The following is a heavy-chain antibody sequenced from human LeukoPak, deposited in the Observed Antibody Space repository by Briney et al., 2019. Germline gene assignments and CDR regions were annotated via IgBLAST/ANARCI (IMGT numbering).Heavy chain of an antibody. CDR3: ARSVSAYAGRGWFDP. J-gene: IGHJ5*02. CDR1: GGSIRSLGYS. D-gene: IGHD5-12*01. V-gene: IGHV4-39*07. Sequence: SETLSLTCSVSGGSIRSLGYSWGWIRQPPGKGLEWIASMYYTGTTYYNPSLKSRVTMSVDTSKDQFSLNLTSVTAADTAVFYCARSVSAYAGRGWFDPWGQGTLVTVSS. CDR2: MYYTGTT.